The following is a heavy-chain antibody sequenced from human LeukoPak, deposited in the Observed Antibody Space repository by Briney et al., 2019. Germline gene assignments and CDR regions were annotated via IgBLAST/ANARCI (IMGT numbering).Heavy chain of an antibody. J-gene: IGHJ4*02. V-gene: IGHV4-4*07. CDR3: ARDLGGSGGIAARGRAFDY. CDR2: IYTSGST. Sequence: SETLSLTCTVSGGSISYYYWSWIRQPAGKGLEWIGRIYTSGSTNYNTSLKSRVTMSVDTSKNQFSLKLNSVTAADTAVYYCARDLGGSGGIAARGRAFDYWGQGTLVTVSS. D-gene: IGHD6-6*01. CDR1: GGSISYYY.